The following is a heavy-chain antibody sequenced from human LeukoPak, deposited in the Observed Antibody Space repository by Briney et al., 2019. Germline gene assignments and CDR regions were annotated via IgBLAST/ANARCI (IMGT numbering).Heavy chain of an antibody. CDR1: GFTFSRYA. Sequence: GGSLRLSCAASGFTFSRYAMSWVRQAPGKGLEWVSSIGSSSSYIYYADSVKGRFTISRDNAKNSLYLQMNSLRAEDTAVYYCARDSLERDYGDYVDFDYWGQGTLVTVSS. CDR3: ARDSLERDYGDYVDFDY. V-gene: IGHV3-21*01. CDR2: IGSSSSYI. J-gene: IGHJ4*02. D-gene: IGHD4-17*01.